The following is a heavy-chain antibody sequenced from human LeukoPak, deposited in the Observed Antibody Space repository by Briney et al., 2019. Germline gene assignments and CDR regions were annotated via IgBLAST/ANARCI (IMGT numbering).Heavy chain of an antibody. CDR2: IYYSGST. CDR1: GGSISTYY. J-gene: IGHJ4*02. CDR3: ARHRYSSAWSVVDY. V-gene: IGHV4-59*08. Sequence: PSETLSLTCTVSGGSISTYYWSWIRQLPGKGLEWIGNIYYSGSTNYNPSLKSRVTISVDTSKNQFSLKLTAVTAADTAVYYCARHRYSSAWSVVDYWGQGTLVTVSS. D-gene: IGHD6-19*01.